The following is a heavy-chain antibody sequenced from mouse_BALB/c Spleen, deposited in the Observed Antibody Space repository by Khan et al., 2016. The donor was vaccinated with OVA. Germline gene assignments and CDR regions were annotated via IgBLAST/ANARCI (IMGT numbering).Heavy chain of an antibody. D-gene: IGHD1-2*01. J-gene: IGHJ3*01. V-gene: IGHV1-76*01. CDR2: IYPGTNST. Sequence: QVQLKESGAELVRPGASVKLSCKTSGYTFTSYWIHWVKQRPGQGLEWIARIYPGTNSTYYNEKFKGKATLTADKSSSTVYMQLSSPKSEDSATSFYDRVDHGGALFVYWGQGTLVTVSA. CDR1: GYTFTSYW. CDR3: DRVDHGGALFVY.